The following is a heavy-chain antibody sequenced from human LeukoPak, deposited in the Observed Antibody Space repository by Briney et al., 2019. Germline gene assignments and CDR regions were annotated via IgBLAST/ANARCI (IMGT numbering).Heavy chain of an antibody. CDR1: GFTVSNSY. V-gene: IGHV3-53*01. CDR2: IYSDGGT. J-gene: IGHJ5*02. CDR3: AKAPLGYCSSTSCYAVRWFDP. Sequence: GGSLRLSCVASGFTVSNSYMSWVRQAPGKGLEWVSVIYSDGGTFYSDSVKGRFTISRDYSKNTLYLQMNSLRAEDTAVYYCAKAPLGYCSSTSCYAVRWFDPWGQGTLVTVSS. D-gene: IGHD2-2*01.